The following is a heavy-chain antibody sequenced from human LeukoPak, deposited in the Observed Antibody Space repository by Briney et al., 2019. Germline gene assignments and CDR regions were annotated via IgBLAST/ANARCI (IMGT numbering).Heavy chain of an antibody. D-gene: IGHD6-19*01. V-gene: IGHV3-11*06. CDR3: ARGGYSSGWYDYFDY. CDR2: ISSSSSYT. CDR1: GFTFSDYY. Sequence: GGSLRLSCAASGFTFSDYYVSWIRQAPGKGLEWVSYISSSSSYTNYADSVKGRFTISRDNAKNSLYLQMNSLRAEDTAVYYCARGGYSSGWYDYFDYWGQGTLVTVSS. J-gene: IGHJ4*02.